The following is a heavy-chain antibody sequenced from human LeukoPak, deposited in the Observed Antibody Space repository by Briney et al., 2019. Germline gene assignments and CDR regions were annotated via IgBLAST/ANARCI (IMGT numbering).Heavy chain of an antibody. CDR1: GDSVSINSAA. V-gene: IGHV6-1*01. D-gene: IGHD2-2*01. CDR2: TYYRSKWYN. J-gene: IGHJ4*02. CDR3: ARMVNPGYCSSTSCSV. Sequence: SQTLSLTCAISGDSVSINSAAWNWIRQSPSRGIEWLGRTYYRSKWYNDYAVSVKSRITINPDTSKNQSSLQLNSVTPEDTAVYYCARMVNPGYCSSTSCSVWGQGTLVTVSS.